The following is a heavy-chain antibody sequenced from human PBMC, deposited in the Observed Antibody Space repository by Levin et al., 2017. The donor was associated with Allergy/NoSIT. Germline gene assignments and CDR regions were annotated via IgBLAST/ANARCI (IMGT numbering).Heavy chain of an antibody. CDR1: GGSISITSHY. V-gene: IGHV4-39*01. J-gene: IGHJ2*01. Sequence: SQTLSLTCYVSGGSISITSHYWGWIRQAPGKGLEWIGSIFYSGSTYYSPSLQSRVTVSADTSTNLFSLKLNSVTAADTAVDYCVSHRRQAYASGWYWYFDLWGRGTLVTVSS. CDR2: IFYSGST. CDR3: VSHRRQAYASGWYWYFDL. D-gene: IGHD6-19*01.